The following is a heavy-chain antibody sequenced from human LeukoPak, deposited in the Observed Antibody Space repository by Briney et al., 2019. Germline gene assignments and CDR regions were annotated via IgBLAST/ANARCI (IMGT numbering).Heavy chain of an antibody. V-gene: IGHV1-46*01. CDR1: GYTFTSYY. CDR3: ASTGYSSGWFDY. J-gene: IGHJ4*02. Sequence: ASVKVSCKASGYTFTSYYMHWVRQAPGQGLEWMGIINPSGGSTSYAQKFQGRVTMTRDTSTSAVYMELSSLRSEDTAVYYCASTGYSSGWFDYWGQGTLVTVSS. D-gene: IGHD6-19*01. CDR2: INPSGGST.